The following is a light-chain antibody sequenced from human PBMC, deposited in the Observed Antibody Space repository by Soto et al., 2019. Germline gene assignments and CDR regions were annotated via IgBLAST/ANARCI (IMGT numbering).Light chain of an antibody. Sequence: EIVLTQAPATLSLSAGERATLSCRASQSVNIYLAWYQQRPGQAPRLLIYDVSNRATGIPARFSGSGSGTDFTLTISSLEPEDFAVYYCQQRSSWPVTFGGGTKVEIK. CDR1: QSVNIY. CDR2: DVS. CDR3: QQRSSWPVT. J-gene: IGKJ4*01. V-gene: IGKV3-11*01.